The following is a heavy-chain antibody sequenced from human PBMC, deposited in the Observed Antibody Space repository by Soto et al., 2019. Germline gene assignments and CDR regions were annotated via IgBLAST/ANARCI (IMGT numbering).Heavy chain of an antibody. CDR1: GGSFSGYY. J-gene: IGHJ5*02. D-gene: IGHD3-9*01. CDR2: INHSGSA. Sequence: LSLTCAVYGGSFSGYYWSWIRQPPGKGLEWIGEINHSGSANYNPSLKSRVTISVDTSKNQFSLKLSSVTAADTAVYYCARGRDYDTTNNWFDPWGQGTLVTVSS. CDR3: ARGRDYDTTNNWFDP. V-gene: IGHV4-34*01.